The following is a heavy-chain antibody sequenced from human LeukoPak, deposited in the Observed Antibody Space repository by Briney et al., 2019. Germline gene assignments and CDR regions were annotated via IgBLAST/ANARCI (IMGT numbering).Heavy chain of an antibody. CDR1: GYSFSTYW. CDR2: IYPDDSDT. J-gene: IGHJ2*01. V-gene: IGHV5-51*01. D-gene: IGHD3-10*01. Sequence: GESLKISCKGSGYSFSTYWIGWVRQMPGKGLEWMGIIYPDDSDTGYSPSFQGQVTISADKSISTAYLQWSSLKASDTAMYYCARVMGVRGVIIDWNWYFDLWGRGTLVTVSS. CDR3: ARVMGVRGVIIDWNWYFDL.